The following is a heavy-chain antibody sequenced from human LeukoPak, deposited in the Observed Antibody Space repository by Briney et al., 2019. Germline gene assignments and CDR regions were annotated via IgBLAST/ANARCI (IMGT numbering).Heavy chain of an antibody. Sequence: GVSLRLSCAASGFTFSSYEMNWVRQAPGKGLEWVSYISSSGSTIYYADSVKGRFTISRDNAKNSLYLQMNSLRAEDTAVYYCAELGITMIGGVWGKGTTVTISS. CDR1: GFTFSSYE. D-gene: IGHD3-10*02. V-gene: IGHV3-48*03. CDR2: ISSSGSTI. CDR3: AELGITMIGGV. J-gene: IGHJ6*04.